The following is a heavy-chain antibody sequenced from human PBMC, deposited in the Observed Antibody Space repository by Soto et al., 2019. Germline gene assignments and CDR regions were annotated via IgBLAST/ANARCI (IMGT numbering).Heavy chain of an antibody. V-gene: IGHV1-18*01. CDR3: GRGGATGFGVLQAAHTGYGMDA. Sequence: QVQLVQSGAEVRKPGASVKVSCKTSGYTFNNYGVGWVRQAPGQGLEWMGWINADNGHTNYVQKFECRVSRTTDSSTSSPYMELWSLRSDEADVYYCGRGGATGFGVLQAAHTGYGMDAWGVGTTVSVSP. J-gene: IGHJ6*04. CDR1: GYTFNNYG. CDR2: INADNGHT. D-gene: IGHD3-3*01.